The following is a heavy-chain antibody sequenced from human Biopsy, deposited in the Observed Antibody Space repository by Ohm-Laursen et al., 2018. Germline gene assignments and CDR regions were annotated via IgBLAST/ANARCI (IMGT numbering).Heavy chain of an antibody. V-gene: IGHV1-24*01. D-gene: IGHD3-9*01. J-gene: IGHJ1*01. CDR3: ATKLTGYFHH. CDR1: GYTLTALS. CDR2: FAPENGKT. Sequence: ASVKVSCKVSGYTLTALSMHWVRQAPGRGLEWMGGFAPENGKTIYAQKFQGRITMTEDTSTDTATMELRSLRSDDTAVYYCATKLTGYFHHWGQGTLVTVSS.